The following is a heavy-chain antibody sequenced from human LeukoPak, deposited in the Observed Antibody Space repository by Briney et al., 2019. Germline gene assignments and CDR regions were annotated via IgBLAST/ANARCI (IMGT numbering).Heavy chain of an antibody. CDR1: GYSISSGYY. D-gene: IGHD2-2*01. CDR3: ARQGGGPARVFDY. Sequence: SETLSLTCAVSGYSISSGYYWGWIRQPPGKGLEWIGSIYHSGSTYYNPSLKSRVTTSVETSKNQFSPKLSSVTAADTAVYYWARQGGGPARVFDYWGQGTLVTVSS. V-gene: IGHV4-38-2*01. CDR2: IYHSGST. J-gene: IGHJ4*02.